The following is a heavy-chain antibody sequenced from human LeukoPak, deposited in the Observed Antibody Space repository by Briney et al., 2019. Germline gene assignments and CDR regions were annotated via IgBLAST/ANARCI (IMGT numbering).Heavy chain of an antibody. CDR2: ISWNSGSI. V-gene: IGHV3-9*03. Sequence: GGTLRLSCAASGFTFSSYGMSWVRQTPGKGLEWVSGISWNSGSIGYADSVKGRFTISRDNAKNSLYLQMNSLRAEDMALYYCAKDSQSIVGATNGFDYWGQGTLVTVSS. CDR3: AKDSQSIVGATNGFDY. D-gene: IGHD1-26*01. J-gene: IGHJ4*02. CDR1: GFTFSSYG.